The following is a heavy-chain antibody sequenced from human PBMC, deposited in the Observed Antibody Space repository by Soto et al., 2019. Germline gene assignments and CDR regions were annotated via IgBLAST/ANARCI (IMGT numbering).Heavy chain of an antibody. J-gene: IGHJ3*02. CDR2: ISAYNGNT. CDR1: GYTFTSYG. D-gene: IGHD3-3*01. V-gene: IGHV1-18*04. Sequence: GASVKVSCKASGYTFTSYGISWVRQAPGQGLEWMGWISAYNGNTNYAQKLQGRVTMTTDTSTSTAYMELRSLRSDDTAVYYCARDPRITIFGVDLDAFDIWGQGTMVTVS. CDR3: ARDPRITIFGVDLDAFDI.